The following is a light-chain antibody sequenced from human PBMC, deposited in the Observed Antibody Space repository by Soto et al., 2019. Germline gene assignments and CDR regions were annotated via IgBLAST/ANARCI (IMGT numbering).Light chain of an antibody. CDR3: QQANRYPLT. Sequence: DIQLTQSPSFLSASVGDRVTITCRASQGISSDFAWYQVKPGKAPKLLMYTASYLESGVPSRFSGGGSGTEITLTISSLQPEDSATYYCQQANRYPLTFGGGTKVEIK. CDR1: QGISSD. J-gene: IGKJ4*01. V-gene: IGKV1-9*01. CDR2: TAS.